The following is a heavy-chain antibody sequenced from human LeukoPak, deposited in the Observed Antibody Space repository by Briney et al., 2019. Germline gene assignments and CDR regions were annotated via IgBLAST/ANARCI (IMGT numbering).Heavy chain of an antibody. CDR1: GYTFTSYD. CDR2: MNPNSGNT. Sequence: GASVKVSCKASGYTFTSYDINWVRQATGQGLEWMGWMNPNSGNTGYAQKFQGRVTITRNTSISTAYMELSSLRSEDTAVYYCVRGYSYGFSLAYWGQGTLVTVSS. D-gene: IGHD5-18*01. J-gene: IGHJ4*02. V-gene: IGHV1-8*03. CDR3: VRGYSYGFSLAY.